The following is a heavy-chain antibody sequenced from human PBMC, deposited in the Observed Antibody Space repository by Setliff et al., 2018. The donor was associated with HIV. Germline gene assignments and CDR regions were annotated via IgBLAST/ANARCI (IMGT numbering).Heavy chain of an antibody. CDR1: GFIFNNYW. V-gene: IGHV3-7*01. CDR3: ARDPLRATSLLTWWFADY. J-gene: IGHJ4*02. Sequence: PGGSLRLPCAVSGFIFNNYWMSWVRQAPGKGLEWVANINQDGSEKHYVDTVTGRFSISRDKSKNLLFLQMYNLRAEDTAVYYCARDPLRATSLLTWWFADYWGQGSLVTSPQ. CDR2: INQDGSEK. D-gene: IGHD2-15*01.